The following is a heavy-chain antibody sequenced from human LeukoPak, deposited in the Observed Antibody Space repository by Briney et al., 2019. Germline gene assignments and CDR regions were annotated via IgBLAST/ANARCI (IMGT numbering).Heavy chain of an antibody. D-gene: IGHD3-22*01. J-gene: IGHJ3*02. Sequence: SETLSLTCAVYGGSFSGYYWSWIRQPPGKGLEWIGEINHSGSTNYNPSLKSRVTISVDTSKNQFSLKLSSVTAADTAVYYCARGERITMIVVAARAFDIWGQGTMVTVSS. CDR3: ARGERITMIVVAARAFDI. CDR2: INHSGST. CDR1: GGSFSGYY. V-gene: IGHV4-34*01.